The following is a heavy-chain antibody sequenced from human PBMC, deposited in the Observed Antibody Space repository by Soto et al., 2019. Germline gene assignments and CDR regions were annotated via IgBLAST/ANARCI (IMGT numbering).Heavy chain of an antibody. Sequence: QLQLQESGPGLVKPSETLSLTCTVSGGSISSSSYYWGWIRQPPGKGLEWIGSIYYSGSTYYNPSLKSRVTISVDTSKNQFSLKLSSVTAADTAVYYCARLGRALRYFDWLPTDIWGQGTMVTVSS. J-gene: IGHJ3*02. V-gene: IGHV4-39*01. CDR3: ARLGRALRYFDWLPTDI. CDR2: IYYSGST. CDR1: GGSISSSSYY. D-gene: IGHD3-9*01.